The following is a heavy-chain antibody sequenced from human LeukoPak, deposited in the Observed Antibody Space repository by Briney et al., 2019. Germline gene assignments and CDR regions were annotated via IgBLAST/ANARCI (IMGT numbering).Heavy chain of an antibody. J-gene: IGHJ4*02. CDR1: GYTFTNYG. CDR2: ISAYNGNT. CDR3: ARAPYYGDYDY. D-gene: IGHD4-17*01. Sequence: GASVKVSCKASGYTFTNYGISWVRQAPGQGLEWMGWISAYNGNTNYAQKLQGRVTKTTDTSTSTAYMELRSLRSDDTAVYYCARAPYYGDYDYWGQGTLVTVSS. V-gene: IGHV1-18*01.